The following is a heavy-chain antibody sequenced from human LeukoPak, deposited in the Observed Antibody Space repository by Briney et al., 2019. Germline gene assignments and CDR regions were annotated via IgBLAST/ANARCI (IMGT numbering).Heavy chain of an antibody. J-gene: IGHJ6*02. CDR2: INPNSGGT. V-gene: IGHV1-2*02. Sequence: ASVKVSCKASAYTFTGYYMHWVRQAPGQGLEWMGWINPNSGGTNYAQKFQGRVTMTRDTSISTSYMELSRLRSDDTAVYYCARGGGVITMVRGIDNYRMDVWGQATTVTV. CDR3: ARGGGVITMVRGIDNYRMDV. CDR1: AYTFTGYY. D-gene: IGHD3-10*01.